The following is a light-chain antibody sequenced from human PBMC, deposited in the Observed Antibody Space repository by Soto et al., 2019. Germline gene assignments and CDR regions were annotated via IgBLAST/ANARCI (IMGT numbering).Light chain of an antibody. CDR1: QSVSSSY. CDR3: QQYGSSSWT. CDR2: GTS. J-gene: IGKJ1*01. V-gene: IGKV3-20*01. Sequence: EIVLTQSPGTLSLSPGERATLSCRASQSVSSSYVAWYQQKPGQAPRLLIYGTSSRATAIPDRFSGSGSGTDFTLTISRLEPEYFAVYYCQQYGSSSWTFGQGTKVEIK.